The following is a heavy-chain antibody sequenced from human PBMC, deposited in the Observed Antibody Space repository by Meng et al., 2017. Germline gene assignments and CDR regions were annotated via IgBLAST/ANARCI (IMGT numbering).Heavy chain of an antibody. V-gene: IGHV3-30*01. D-gene: IGHD2-8*02. CDR1: GFTFSSYA. CDR3: AREGEYCDRSGDDAFDI. CDR2: ITNDGSNK. Sequence: GGSLRLSCAASGFTFSSYAMHWVRQAPGKGLEWVSAITNDGSNKYYADSVKGRFTISRDNSKNTLYLQMNSLRDEDTAVYYCAREGEYCDRSGDDAFDIWGHGTMVTVSS. J-gene: IGHJ3*02.